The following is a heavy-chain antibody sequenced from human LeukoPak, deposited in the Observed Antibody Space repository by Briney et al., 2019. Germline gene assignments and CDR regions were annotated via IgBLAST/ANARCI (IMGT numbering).Heavy chain of an antibody. CDR1: GFTFSSYE. J-gene: IGHJ4*02. Sequence: PGGSLRLSCAASGFTFSSYEMNWVRQAPGKGLEWVSYISSSSSTIYYADSVKGRFTISRDNAKNSLYLQMNSLRAEDTAVYYCATDIVVVPDYWGQGTLVTVSS. D-gene: IGHD2-15*01. CDR3: ATDIVVVPDY. V-gene: IGHV3-48*01. CDR2: ISSSSSTI.